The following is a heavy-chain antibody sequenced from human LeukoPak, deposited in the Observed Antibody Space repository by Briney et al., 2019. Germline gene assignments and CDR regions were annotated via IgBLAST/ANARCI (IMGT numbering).Heavy chain of an antibody. Sequence: SETLSLTCTVSGGSISSYYWSWIRQPPGKGLEWIGYIYYSGSTNYNPSLKSRVTISVDTSKNQFSLKQSSVTAADTAVYYCASSLYGEARYFDLWGRGTLVTVSS. CDR2: IYYSGST. V-gene: IGHV4-59*08. CDR3: ASSLYGEARYFDL. CDR1: GGSISSYY. D-gene: IGHD4-17*01. J-gene: IGHJ2*01.